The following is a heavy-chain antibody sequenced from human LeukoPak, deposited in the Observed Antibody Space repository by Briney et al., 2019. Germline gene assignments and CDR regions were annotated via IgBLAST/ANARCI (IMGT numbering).Heavy chain of an antibody. V-gene: IGHV4-39*01. CDR1: GGSISSSYYY. D-gene: IGHD3-10*01. J-gene: IGHJ4*02. Sequence: SETLSLTCTVSGGSISSSYYYWGWIRQPPGKGLEWIGSIYSSGSTYYNPSLKSRVTISVDTSKNQFSLKLTSVTAADTAVYYCARGRPGGGFDYWGQGTLVTVSS. CDR3: ARGRPGGGFDY. CDR2: IYSSGST.